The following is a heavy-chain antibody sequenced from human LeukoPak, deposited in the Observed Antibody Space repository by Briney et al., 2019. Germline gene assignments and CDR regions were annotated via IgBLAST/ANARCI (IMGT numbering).Heavy chain of an antibody. CDR1: GYNFNIYW. J-gene: IGHJ3*02. CDR2: IYPGDSDT. CDR3: VMVRGERDAFDI. D-gene: IGHD3-10*01. Sequence: GESLKIPCEASGYNFNIYWIGWVCQMPGKGLEWMGIIYPGDSDTRYSPSFQGQVTISADKSISTAYLQWSSLKASDTAMYYCVMVRGERDAFDIWGQGTMVTVSS. V-gene: IGHV5-51*01.